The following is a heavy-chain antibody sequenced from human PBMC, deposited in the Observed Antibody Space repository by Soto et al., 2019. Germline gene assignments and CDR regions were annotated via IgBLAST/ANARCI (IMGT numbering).Heavy chain of an antibody. D-gene: IGHD2-2*01. Sequence: SETLSLTCTVSGGSISSGGYYWSWIRQHPGKGLEWIGYIYYSGSTYYNPSLKSRVTISVDTSKDQFSLKLSSVTAADTAVYYCARDLGRRYCSSTSCSVYNWFDPWGQGTLVTVSS. V-gene: IGHV4-31*03. CDR1: GGSISSGGYY. CDR2: IYYSGST. CDR3: ARDLGRRYCSSTSCSVYNWFDP. J-gene: IGHJ5*02.